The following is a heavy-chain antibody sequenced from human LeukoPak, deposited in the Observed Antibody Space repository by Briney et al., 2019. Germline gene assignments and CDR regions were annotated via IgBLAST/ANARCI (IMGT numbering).Heavy chain of an antibody. CDR3: ARAYDWNYLY. CDR2: IYSSGNT. J-gene: IGHJ4*02. Sequence: GGSLRLSCAASGFTVSNNYMSWVRQPPGKGLEWVSVIYSSGNTYYADSVKDRFTISRDNSKNTLYLQMNSLRAEDTAVYYCARAYDWNYLYWGQGTLVTVSS. V-gene: IGHV3-66*01. CDR1: GFTVSNNY. D-gene: IGHD1-7*01.